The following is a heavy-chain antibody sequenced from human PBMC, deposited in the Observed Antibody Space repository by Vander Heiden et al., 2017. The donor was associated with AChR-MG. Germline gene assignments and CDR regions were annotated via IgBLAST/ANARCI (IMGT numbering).Heavy chain of an antibody. J-gene: IGHJ6*02. D-gene: IGHD3-3*01. Sequence: QVQLVESGGGVVQPGGSLRLSCAASGFTFSSYGMHWVRQAPGKGLEWVAFIRYDGSNKYYADSVKGRFTISRDNSKNTLYLQMNSLRAEDTAVYYCAKDQVGVVIVYYYYYGMDVWGQGTTVTVSS. CDR3: AKDQVGVVIVYYYYYGMDV. V-gene: IGHV3-30*02. CDR2: IRYDGSNK. CDR1: GFTFSSYG.